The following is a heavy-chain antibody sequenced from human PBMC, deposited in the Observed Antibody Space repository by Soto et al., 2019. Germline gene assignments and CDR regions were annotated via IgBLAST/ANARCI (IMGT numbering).Heavy chain of an antibody. D-gene: IGHD1-26*01. J-gene: IGHJ4*02. CDR2: ISASGGST. Sequence: GGSLRLSCAASGLTFRDYAMSWVRHAPGKGPEWVSGISASGGSTSYADSVKGRFTISRDNSKNTLYLQMNSLRADDTAVYHCAKGQNSGTYRFYFDYWGQGALVTVSS. CDR1: GLTFRDYA. V-gene: IGHV3-23*01. CDR3: AKGQNSGTYRFYFDY.